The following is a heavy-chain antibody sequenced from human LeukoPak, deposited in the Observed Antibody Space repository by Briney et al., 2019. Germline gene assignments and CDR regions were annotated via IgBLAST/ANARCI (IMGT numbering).Heavy chain of an antibody. CDR3: ARGTTMVRGVDY. V-gene: IGHV4-39*07. D-gene: IGHD3-10*01. CDR1: GGSFSSYY. CDR2: IYYSGST. Sequence: SETLSLTCAVYGGSFSSYYWGWIRQPPGKGLEWIGSIYYSGSTYYNPSLKSRVTISVDTSKSQFSLKLSSVTAADTAVYYCARGTTMVRGVDYWGQGTLVTVSS. J-gene: IGHJ4*02.